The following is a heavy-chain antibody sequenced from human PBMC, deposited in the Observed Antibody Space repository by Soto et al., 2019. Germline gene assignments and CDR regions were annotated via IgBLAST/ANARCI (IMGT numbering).Heavy chain of an antibody. Sequence: QEQLVQSGAEVKKPGSSVKVSCKASGGLFSSYPISWVRQVPGQGLEWMGGIIPVFLTAYYTQRFQGRVKITADKSTNTAYMELSSLRSEDTAIYYCARGGSGYTWFNEFWGQGTLVTVSS. CDR2: IIPVFLTA. V-gene: IGHV1-69*06. J-gene: IGHJ4*02. D-gene: IGHD3-22*01. CDR3: ARGGSGYTWFNEF. CDR1: GGLFSSYP.